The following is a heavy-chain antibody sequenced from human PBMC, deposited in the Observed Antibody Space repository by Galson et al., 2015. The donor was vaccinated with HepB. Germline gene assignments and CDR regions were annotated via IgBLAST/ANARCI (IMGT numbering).Heavy chain of an antibody. J-gene: IGHJ5*02. CDR1: GFTFSSYG. V-gene: IGHV3-30*18. Sequence: SLRLSCAASGFTFSSYGMHWVRQAPGKGLEWVAVISYDGSNKYYADSVKGRFTISRDNSKNTLYLQMNSLRAEDTAVYYCAKGPEVAATGALDPWGQGTLVTVSS. CDR2: ISYDGSNK. D-gene: IGHD2-15*01. CDR3: AKGPEVAATGALDP.